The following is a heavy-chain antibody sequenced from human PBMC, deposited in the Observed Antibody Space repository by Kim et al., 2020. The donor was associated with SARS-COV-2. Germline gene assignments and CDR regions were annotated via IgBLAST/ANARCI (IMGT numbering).Heavy chain of an antibody. Sequence: GGSLRLSCAASGFTFSSYSMNWVRQAPGKGLEWVSSISSSSSYIYYADSVKGRFTISRDNAKNSLYLQMNSLRAEDTAVYYCARDTEHYDFWSGHTYYYYGMDVWGQGTTVTVSS. V-gene: IGHV3-21*01. CDR1: GFTFSSYS. D-gene: IGHD3-3*01. J-gene: IGHJ6*02. CDR2: ISSSSSYI. CDR3: ARDTEHYDFWSGHTYYYYGMDV.